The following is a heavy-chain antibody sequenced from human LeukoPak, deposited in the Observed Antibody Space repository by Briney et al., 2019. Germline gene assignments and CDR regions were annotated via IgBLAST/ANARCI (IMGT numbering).Heavy chain of an antibody. Sequence: PSETLSLTCAVSGGPFSGYFWSWIRQSSGKGLEWIGEIHNSGTANYNPSLNSRVTISEDTSKNQFYLNLSSVTAADTAVYYCARRYYYNLGSFPFDFWGQGTLVTVSS. J-gene: IGHJ4*02. V-gene: IGHV4-34*01. CDR3: ARRYYYNLGSFPFDF. CDR2: IHNSGTA. CDR1: GGPFSGYF. D-gene: IGHD3-10*01.